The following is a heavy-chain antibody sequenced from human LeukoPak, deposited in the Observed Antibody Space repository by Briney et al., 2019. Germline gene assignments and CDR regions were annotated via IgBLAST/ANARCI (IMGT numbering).Heavy chain of an antibody. V-gene: IGHV3-23*01. Sequence: GGSLRLSCAASGFTFTTNAMSWVRQAPGKGLEWVSVISGSGGTTYYADSVKGRFTVSRDNSKNMLYLQMNSLRAEDTAVYYCARDRGTMIVAYVLDYWGQGTLVTVSS. CDR2: ISGSGGTT. CDR3: ARDRGTMIVAYVLDY. J-gene: IGHJ4*02. CDR1: GFTFTTNA. D-gene: IGHD3-22*01.